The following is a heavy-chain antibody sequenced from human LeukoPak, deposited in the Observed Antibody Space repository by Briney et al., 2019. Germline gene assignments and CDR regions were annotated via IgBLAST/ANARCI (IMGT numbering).Heavy chain of an antibody. V-gene: IGHV4-34*01. J-gene: IGHJ3*02. CDR3: ARGRRITMIVVVTRYAFDI. Sequence: SEXLSLTCAVYGGSLSGYYWSWIRQPPGKGMEWIGEINHSGSTNYNPSLKSRVTISVDTSKNQFSLKLSSVTAADTAVYYCARGRRITMIVVVTRYAFDIWGQGTMVTVSS. CDR1: GGSLSGYY. D-gene: IGHD3-22*01. CDR2: INHSGST.